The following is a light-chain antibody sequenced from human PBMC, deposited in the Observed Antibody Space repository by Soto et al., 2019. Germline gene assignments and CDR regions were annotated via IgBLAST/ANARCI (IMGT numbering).Light chain of an antibody. CDR1: SSNIGSNT. V-gene: IGLV1-44*01. CDR2: SNN. CDR3: SAWEDSLNGLV. Sequence: QSLLPQPPSASGTPGQRVTVSFSGSSSNIGSNTVNWYQQPPGTAPKLVIYSNNQRPSGVPDRFSGSKSGTSASLASRGLQSEDEAEYYCSAWEDSLNGLVVAGGTKLTVL. J-gene: IGLJ3*02.